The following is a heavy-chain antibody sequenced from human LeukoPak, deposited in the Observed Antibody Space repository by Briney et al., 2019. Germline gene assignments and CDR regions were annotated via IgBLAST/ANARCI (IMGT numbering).Heavy chain of an antibody. CDR1: GFTFSSYE. CDR3: AGEPKQWLVPIGY. J-gene: IGHJ4*02. Sequence: GGSLRLSCAASGFTFSSYEINCVRQSPRTGLEWVSYISSSGTTIYYADSVKGRFTISRDNAKNSLYLQMNSLRAEETAVYYCAGEPKQWLVPIGYWGQGTLVTVSS. V-gene: IGHV3-48*03. D-gene: IGHD6-19*01. CDR2: ISSSGTTI.